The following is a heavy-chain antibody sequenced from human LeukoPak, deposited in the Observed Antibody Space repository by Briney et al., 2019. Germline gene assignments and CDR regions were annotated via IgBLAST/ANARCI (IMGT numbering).Heavy chain of an antibody. V-gene: IGHV3-48*01. CDR1: GFSFSNYA. D-gene: IGHD6-13*01. CDR3: ARDPSRGYNYYSYMDV. Sequence: GGSLRLSCAASGFSFSNYAMNWVRQAPGKGLEWVSYISGSSAAIYYADSVEGRFTISRDRAKNSLYLQMNSLRAEDTAVYYCARDPSRGYNYYSYMDVWGKGTTVTVSS. CDR2: ISGSSAAI. J-gene: IGHJ6*03.